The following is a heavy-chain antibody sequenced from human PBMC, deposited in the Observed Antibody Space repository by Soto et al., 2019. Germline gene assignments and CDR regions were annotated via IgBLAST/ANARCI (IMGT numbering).Heavy chain of an antibody. CDR2: IHTNNGNT. J-gene: IGHJ4*02. Sequence: QVQLVQSGAEAKKPGASVKVSCKASGYTFTNYGINWVRQAPGQGLEWVGWIHTNNGNTNYARRLHGRVTMTTDTSTSTAYMELRSLRSDDTSVYYCARGGDDIWVNYRTAPGYWGQGTLVTVSS. CDR3: ARGGDDIWVNYRTAPGY. D-gene: IGHD3-16*02. CDR1: GYTFTNYG. V-gene: IGHV1-18*01.